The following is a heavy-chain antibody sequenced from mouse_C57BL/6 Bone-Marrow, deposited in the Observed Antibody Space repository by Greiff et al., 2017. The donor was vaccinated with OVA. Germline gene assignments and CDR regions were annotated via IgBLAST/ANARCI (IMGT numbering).Heavy chain of an antibody. CDR2: IDPNSGGT. J-gene: IGHJ3*01. D-gene: IGHD1-1*01. CDR1: GYTFTSYW. V-gene: IGHV1-72*01. Sequence: QVQLKQPGAELVKPGASVKLSCKASGYTFTSYWMHWVKQRPGRGLEWIGRIDPNSGGTKYNEKFKSKATLTVDKPSSTAYMQLSSLTSEDSAVYYCARNPHITTVVATRAWFAYWGQGTLVTVSA. CDR3: ARNPHITTVVATRAWFAY.